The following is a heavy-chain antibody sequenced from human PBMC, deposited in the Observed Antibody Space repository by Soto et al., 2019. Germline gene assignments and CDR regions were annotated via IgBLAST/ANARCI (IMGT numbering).Heavy chain of an antibody. CDR3: AKERLGSGWYHPWFDP. CDR1: GFTFSSYG. V-gene: IGHV3-30*18. J-gene: IGHJ5*02. D-gene: IGHD6-19*01. Sequence: GGSLRLSCAASGFTFSSYGMHWVRQAPGKGLEWVAVISYDGSNKYYADSVKGRFTISRDNSKNTLYLQMNSLRAEDTAVYYCAKERLGSGWYHPWFDPWGQGTLVTVSS. CDR2: ISYDGSNK.